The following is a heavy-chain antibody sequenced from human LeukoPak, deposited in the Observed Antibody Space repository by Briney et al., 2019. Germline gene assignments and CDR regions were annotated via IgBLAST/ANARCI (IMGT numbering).Heavy chain of an antibody. D-gene: IGHD3-22*01. CDR2: ISGSGGST. CDR1: GFTFSNHA. V-gene: IGHV3-23*01. Sequence: PGGSLRLSCAASGFTFSNHAMSWVRQAPGKGLEWVSCISGSGGSTHYADSVKGRFTISRDNSKNTLYLQMNSLRAEDTAVYYCAKPYYYDTSGLRTLDNWGQGTLVTVSS. CDR3: AKPYYYDTSGLRTLDN. J-gene: IGHJ4*02.